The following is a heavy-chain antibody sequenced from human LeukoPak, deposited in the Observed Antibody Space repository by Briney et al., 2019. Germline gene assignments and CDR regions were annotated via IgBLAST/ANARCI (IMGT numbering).Heavy chain of an antibody. Sequence: GGSLRLSCAASGFTFSNYVMSWVRQAPGKGLEWVSGIIGSGGTTYYADSVKGRSTISRDNSKNTLYLQLNSLRAEDTAVYYCAKKGIAAADSFDYWGQGTLVTVPS. CDR2: IIGSGGTT. V-gene: IGHV3-23*01. J-gene: IGHJ4*02. D-gene: IGHD6-13*01. CDR3: AKKGIAAADSFDY. CDR1: GFTFSNYV.